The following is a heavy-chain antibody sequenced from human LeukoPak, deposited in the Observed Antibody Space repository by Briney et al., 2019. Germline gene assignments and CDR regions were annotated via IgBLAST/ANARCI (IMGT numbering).Heavy chain of an antibody. CDR1: GGSISSGSYY. J-gene: IGHJ4*02. Sequence: SQTLSLTCTVSGGSISSGSYYWSWIRQPAGKGLEWIGRIYTSGSTNYNPSLKSRVTISVDTSKNQFSLKLSSVTAADTAVYSCARGIDHWGQGTLVTVSS. CDR2: IYTSGST. CDR3: ARGIDH. D-gene: IGHD3-10*01. V-gene: IGHV4-61*02.